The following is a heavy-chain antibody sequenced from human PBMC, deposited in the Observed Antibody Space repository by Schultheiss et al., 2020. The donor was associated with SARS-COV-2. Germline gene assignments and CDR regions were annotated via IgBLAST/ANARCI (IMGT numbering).Heavy chain of an antibody. D-gene: IGHD1/OR15-1a*01. V-gene: IGHV3-30*12. J-gene: IGHJ6*02. Sequence: GESLKISCAASGFTFSSYGMHWVRQAPGKGLEWVAVISYDGSNKYYADSVKGRFTISRDNAKNSLYLQMNSLRAEDTAVYYCARVVGYGNNAGEVGYAMDDWGQGTTVTVSS. CDR3: ARVVGYGNNAGEVGYAMDD. CDR1: GFTFSSYG. CDR2: ISYDGSNK.